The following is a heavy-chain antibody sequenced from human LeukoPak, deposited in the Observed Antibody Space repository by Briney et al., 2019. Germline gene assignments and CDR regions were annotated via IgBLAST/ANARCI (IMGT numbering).Heavy chain of an antibody. V-gene: IGHV4-39*07. D-gene: IGHD3-10*01. J-gene: IGHJ4*02. Sequence: GSLRLSCAASGFTFSSYWMSWVRQPPGKGLEWTGSIYYSGSTYYNPSLKSRVTISVDTSKNQFSLKLSSVTAADTAVYYCARVGGSGGYYSNQYYFDYWGQGTLVTGSS. CDR1: GFTFSSYW. CDR2: IYYSGST. CDR3: ARVGGSGGYYSNQYYFDY.